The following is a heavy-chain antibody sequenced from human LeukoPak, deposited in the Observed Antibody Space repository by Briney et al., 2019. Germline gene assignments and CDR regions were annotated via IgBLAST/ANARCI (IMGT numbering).Heavy chain of an antibody. V-gene: IGHV1-2*02. J-gene: IGHJ6*02. CDR3: ASSTSCYSCYYYGMDV. CDR2: INPNSGGT. CDR1: GYTFTGYY. D-gene: IGHD2-2*01. Sequence: ASVKVSCKASGYTFTGYYMHWVRQAPGQGLEWMGWINPNSGGTNYAQKFQGRVTMTRDTSISTAYMELSRLRSDDTAVYYCASSTSCYSCYYYGMDVWGQGTTVTVSS.